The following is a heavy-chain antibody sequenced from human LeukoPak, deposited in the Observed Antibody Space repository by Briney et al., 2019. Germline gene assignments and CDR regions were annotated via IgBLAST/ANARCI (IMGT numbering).Heavy chain of an antibody. CDR1: GYTFTGYY. Sequence: ASVKVSCKSSGYTFTGYYMHWVRQAPEQGLEWMGWINPNSGGTNYAQKFQGRVTMTRDTSISTAYMELSRLRSDDTAVYYCARDRGETYDILSGSPVPTFDYWGQGTLVTVSS. CDR2: INPNSGGT. V-gene: IGHV1-2*02. J-gene: IGHJ4*02. D-gene: IGHD3-9*01. CDR3: ARDRGETYDILSGSPVPTFDY.